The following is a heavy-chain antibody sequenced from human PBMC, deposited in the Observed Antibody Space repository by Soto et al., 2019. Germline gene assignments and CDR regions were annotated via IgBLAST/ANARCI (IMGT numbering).Heavy chain of an antibody. Sequence: GASVKVSCKASGGTFSSYAISWVRQAPGQGLEWMGGIIPIFGTANYAQKFQGRVTITADESTSTAYMELSSLRSEDTAVYYCARDTRGIAVAGTSPFRYYYYGMDVWGQGTTVTVSS. V-gene: IGHV1-69*13. J-gene: IGHJ6*02. CDR3: ARDTRGIAVAGTSPFRYYYYGMDV. D-gene: IGHD6-19*01. CDR2: IIPIFGTA. CDR1: GGTFSSYA.